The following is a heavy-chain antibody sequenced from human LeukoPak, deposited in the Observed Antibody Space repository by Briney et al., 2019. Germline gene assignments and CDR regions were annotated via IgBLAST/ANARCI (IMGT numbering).Heavy chain of an antibody. CDR3: ATAIGWELLPGAFDI. Sequence: GASVNVSCKVSGYTLTELSMHWVRQAPGKGLEWMGGFDPEDGETIYAQKFQGRVTMTEDTSTDTAYMELGSLRSEDTAVYYCATAIGWELLPGAFDIWGQGTMVTVSS. CDR2: FDPEDGET. V-gene: IGHV1-24*01. J-gene: IGHJ3*02. CDR1: GYTLTELS. D-gene: IGHD1-26*01.